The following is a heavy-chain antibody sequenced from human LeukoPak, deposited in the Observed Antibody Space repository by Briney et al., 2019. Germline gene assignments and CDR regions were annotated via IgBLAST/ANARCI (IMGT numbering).Heavy chain of an antibody. Sequence: PGRSLRLSCAASGFTFSSYAMSWVRQAPGKGLEWVSAISGSGGSTYYADSVKGRFTISRDNSKNTLYLQMNSLRAEDTAVYYCAKESQPVIAAADILDYWGQGTLVTVSS. CDR3: AKESQPVIAAADILDY. CDR1: GFTFSSYA. J-gene: IGHJ4*02. CDR2: ISGSGGST. D-gene: IGHD6-13*01. V-gene: IGHV3-23*01.